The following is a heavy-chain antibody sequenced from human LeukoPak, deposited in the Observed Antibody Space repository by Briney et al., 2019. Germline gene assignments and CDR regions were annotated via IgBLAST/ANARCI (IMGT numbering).Heavy chain of an antibody. Sequence: GGSLRLSCAASGFTVVSYSMDCVRQAPGKGLEWVSSISSSSSYIYYADSVKGRFTISRDNAKNSLYLQMNSLRAEYTAVYYCAGGSQGYCSGCSCYSDLAFDVWGQGTMVTVSS. CDR3: AGGSQGYCSGCSCYSDLAFDV. CDR2: ISSSSSYI. J-gene: IGHJ3*01. D-gene: IGHD2-15*01. V-gene: IGHV3-21*01. CDR1: GFTVVSYS.